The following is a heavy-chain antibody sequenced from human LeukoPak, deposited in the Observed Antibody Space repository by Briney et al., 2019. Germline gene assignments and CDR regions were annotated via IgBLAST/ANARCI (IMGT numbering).Heavy chain of an antibody. J-gene: IGHJ4*02. D-gene: IGHD2-2*01. CDR3: ARGAQYCSSTSCYGGSIAARRQYFDY. Sequence: PGGSLRLSCAASGFTFSSYGMHWVRQAPGKGLEWVAFIRYDGSNKYYADSVKGRFTISRDNSKNTLYLQMNSLRAEDTAVYYCARGAQYCSSTSCYGGSIAARRQYFDYWGQGTLVTVSS. V-gene: IGHV3-30*02. CDR1: GFTFSSYG. CDR2: IRYDGSNK.